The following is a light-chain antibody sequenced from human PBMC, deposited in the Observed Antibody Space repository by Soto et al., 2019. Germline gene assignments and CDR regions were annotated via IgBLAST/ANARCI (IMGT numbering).Light chain of an antibody. CDR3: QQYNNWPRT. CDR2: GAS. Sequence: IVMSQSPATLSVSPWERATFCCRASQSVSSNLAWYQQKPGQAPRLLIYGASTRATDIPARFSGSGSGTEFTLTISSLQSEDFVVYYCQQYNNWPRTFGQGTEVDI. CDR1: QSVSSN. J-gene: IGKJ1*01. V-gene: IGKV3-15*01.